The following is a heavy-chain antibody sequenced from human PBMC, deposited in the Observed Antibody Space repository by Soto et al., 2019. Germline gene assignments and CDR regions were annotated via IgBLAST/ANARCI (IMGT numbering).Heavy chain of an antibody. CDR1: GGSISSGGYS. CDR2: IYHSGST. J-gene: IGHJ4*02. D-gene: IGHD3-16*01. Sequence: QLQLQESGSGLVKPSQTLSLTCAVSGGSISSGGYSWSWIRQPPGKGLEWIGYIYHSGSTYYNPSLXGXVXSXXGRSKNRVSPKLSSVAAADTAVVDCARGGGYTFDYWGQGTLVTVSS. CDR3: ARGGGYTFDY. V-gene: IGHV4-30-2*01.